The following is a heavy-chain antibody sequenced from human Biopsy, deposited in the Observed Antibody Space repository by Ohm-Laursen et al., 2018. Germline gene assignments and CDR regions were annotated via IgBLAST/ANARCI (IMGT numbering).Heavy chain of an antibody. J-gene: IGHJ4*02. CDR1: GDSVSSGSFY. Sequence: TLSPTCTVSGDSVSSGSFYWTWIRQPPGQGLEYIGYIYDRGSTANYNPSLESRVTMSVDMPKNQFSLKLSSVTAADTATYYCARGMRSSGWPYFDSWGQGTLVTVSS. CDR2: IYDRGSTA. CDR3: ARGMRSSGWPYFDS. V-gene: IGHV4-61*01. D-gene: IGHD6-19*01.